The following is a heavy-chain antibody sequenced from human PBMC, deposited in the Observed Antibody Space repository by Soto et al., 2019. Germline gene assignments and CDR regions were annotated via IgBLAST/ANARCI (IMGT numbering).Heavy chain of an antibody. CDR2: ISSSSSYI. Sequence: GGSLRLSCAASGFTFSSYSMNWVRQAPGKGLEWVSSISSSSSYIYYADSVKGRFTISRDNAKNSLYLQMNSLRAEDTAVYYCARDRSAPARNWFDPWGQGTLVTVSS. CDR3: ARDRSAPARNWFDP. V-gene: IGHV3-21*01. CDR1: GFTFSSYS. J-gene: IGHJ5*02.